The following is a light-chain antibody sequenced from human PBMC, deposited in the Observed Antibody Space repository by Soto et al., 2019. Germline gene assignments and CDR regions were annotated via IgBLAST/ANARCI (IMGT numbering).Light chain of an antibody. V-gene: IGLV1-44*01. CDR2: SDD. J-gene: IGLJ1*01. CDR1: SSNVGSNT. CDR3: QSYDSSLTGSI. Sequence: QSVLTQPPSASGTPGQRVTISCSGSSSNVGSNTVSWYQQLPGTAPKVLIYSDDQRPSGVPDRFSGSRSGSSASLAITGLQAEDEADYYCQSYDSSLTGSIFGTGTKLTVL.